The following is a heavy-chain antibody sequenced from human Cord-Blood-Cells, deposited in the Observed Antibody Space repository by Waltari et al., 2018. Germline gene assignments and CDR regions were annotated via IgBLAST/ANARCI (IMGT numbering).Heavy chain of an antibody. CDR3: VRWEYYDSSGYYYYYYGMDV. CDR2: INHSGST. CDR1: GGSFSGYY. J-gene: IGHJ6*02. D-gene: IGHD3-22*01. Sequence: QVQLQQWGAGLLKPSETLSLTCAVYGGSFSGYYWSWIRQPPGKGLEWIGEINHSGSTNYNPSLNSRVTISVDTSKNQFSLKLRSVTAAATAVYYCVRWEYYDSSGYYYYYYGMDVWGQGTTVTVSS. V-gene: IGHV4-34*01.